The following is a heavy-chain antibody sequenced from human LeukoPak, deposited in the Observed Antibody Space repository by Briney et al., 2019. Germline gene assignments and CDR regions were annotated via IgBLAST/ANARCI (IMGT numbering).Heavy chain of an antibody. CDR2: IRSKANSYAT. D-gene: IGHD6-13*01. J-gene: IGHJ6*02. Sequence: GGCLRLSCGASGVAFCGSAMHWGRQASGHGPEWVGRIRSKANSYATAYAASVKGGFTISRDDSENTAYLQMNSLKTEDTAVYYCARDLGMDSSPRLLGYHYYYGMDVWGQGTTVTVSS. CDR3: ARDLGMDSSPRLLGYHYYYGMDV. CDR1: GVAFCGSA. V-gene: IGHV3-73*01.